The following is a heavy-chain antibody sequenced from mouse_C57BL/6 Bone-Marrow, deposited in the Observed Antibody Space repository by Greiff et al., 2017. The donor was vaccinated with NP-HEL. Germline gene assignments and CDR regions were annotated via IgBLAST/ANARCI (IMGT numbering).Heavy chain of an antibody. D-gene: IGHD1-1*01. CDR2: IYPRSGNT. CDR1: GYTFTSYG. J-gene: IGHJ3*01. V-gene: IGHV1-81*01. Sequence: VQLQQSGAELARPGASVKLSCKASGYTFTSYGISWVKQRTGQGLEWIGEIYPRSGNTYYNEKFKGKATLTADKSSSTAYMEFRSLTSEDSAVYFCARRGITTVVSPFAYWGQGTLVTVSA. CDR3: ARRGITTVVSPFAY.